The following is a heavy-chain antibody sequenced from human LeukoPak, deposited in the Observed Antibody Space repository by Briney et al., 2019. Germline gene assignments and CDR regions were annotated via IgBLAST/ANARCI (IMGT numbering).Heavy chain of an antibody. CDR3: AKVTGGDMITYGGLDH. CDR1: GFTFSGYA. D-gene: IGHD3-16*01. Sequence: GGSLRLSCAASGFTFSGYAMSWVRQAPGKGLEWVSAIIGSGDTTYYAASVKGRLTISRDNSKNTLYPQMNSLRAEDTAVYYCAKVTGGDMITYGGLDHWGQGTLVTVSS. V-gene: IGHV3-23*01. CDR2: IIGSGDTT. J-gene: IGHJ4*02.